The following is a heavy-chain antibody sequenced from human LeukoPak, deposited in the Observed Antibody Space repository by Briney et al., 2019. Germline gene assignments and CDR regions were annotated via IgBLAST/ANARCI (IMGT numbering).Heavy chain of an antibody. CDR2: IIPIFGTA. CDR3: AREPSNWEYYFDY. V-gene: IGHV1-69*05. J-gene: IGHJ4*02. D-gene: IGHD7-27*01. CDR1: GGTFSSYA. Sequence: ASVKVSCKASGGTFSSYAISWVRQAPGQGLEWMGRIIPIFGTANYAQKFQGRVTITTEESTSTAYMELSSLRSEDTAVYYCAREPSNWEYYFDYWGQGTLVTVSS.